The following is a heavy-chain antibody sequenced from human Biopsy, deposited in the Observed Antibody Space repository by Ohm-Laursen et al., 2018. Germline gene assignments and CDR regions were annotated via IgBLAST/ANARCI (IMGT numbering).Heavy chain of an antibody. V-gene: IGHV3-30*18. CDR2: IFYDGSNT. CDR3: AKGRVGNSGSLDI. J-gene: IGHJ3*02. Sequence: SLRLSCAASGFTFSNYGMQWVRQAPGKGLEWVAFIFYDGSNTYYADSVKGRFTISRDNSRDTLYLQMNSLRAEDTAIYYCAKGRVGNSGSLDIWGHGTMVTVSS. CDR1: GFTFSNYG. D-gene: IGHD1-1*01.